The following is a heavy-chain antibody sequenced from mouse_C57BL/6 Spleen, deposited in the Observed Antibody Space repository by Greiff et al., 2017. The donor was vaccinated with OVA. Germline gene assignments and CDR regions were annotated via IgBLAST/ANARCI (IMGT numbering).Heavy chain of an antibody. Sequence: QVQLQQPGAELVRPGSSVKLSCKASGYTFTSYWMHWVKQRPIQGLEWIGNIDPSDSETHYNQKFKDKATLTVDKSSSTAYMQLSSLTSEDSAVYYCARAYYDYGGGFAYWGQGTLVTVSA. CDR1: GYTFTSYW. V-gene: IGHV1-52*01. J-gene: IGHJ3*01. CDR3: ARAYYDYGGGFAY. CDR2: IDPSDSET. D-gene: IGHD2-4*01.